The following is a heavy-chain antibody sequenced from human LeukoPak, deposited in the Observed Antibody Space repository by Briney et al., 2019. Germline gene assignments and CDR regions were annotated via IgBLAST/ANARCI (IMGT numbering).Heavy chain of an antibody. CDR3: ARRQTYYYGSGSYYNKYYFDY. Sequence: SETLSLTCTVSGGSISSYYWSWIRQPPGKGLEWIGYIYYSGSTNYNPSLKSRVTISVDTSKNQFSLKLSSVTAADTAVYYCARRQTYYYGSGSYYNKYYFDYWGQGTLVTVSS. CDR1: GGSISSYY. J-gene: IGHJ4*02. CDR2: IYYSGST. D-gene: IGHD3-10*01. V-gene: IGHV4-59*08.